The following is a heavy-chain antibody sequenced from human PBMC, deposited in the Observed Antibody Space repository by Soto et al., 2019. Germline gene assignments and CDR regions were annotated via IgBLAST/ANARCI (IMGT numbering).Heavy chain of an antibody. V-gene: IGHV3-23*01. CDR3: AKYWDSSAQHDAFEI. D-gene: IGHD3-22*01. J-gene: IGHJ3*02. CDR1: GVTCGNFA. CDR2: ISGSGATT. Sequence: AAGVTCGNFARTRIIKKPGKGLEWVSVISGSGATTYYADSAKGRFTISRDNSKNTLYLQMNSLRAEDTAVYYCAKYWDSSAQHDAFEIWVHGTMVTVS.